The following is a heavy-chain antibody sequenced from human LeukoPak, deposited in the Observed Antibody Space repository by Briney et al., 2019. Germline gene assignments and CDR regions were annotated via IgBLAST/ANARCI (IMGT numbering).Heavy chain of an antibody. CDR3: ARDRAGIQLWLQVGAFDI. J-gene: IGHJ3*02. D-gene: IGHD5-18*01. CDR2: IKQDGGEK. V-gene: IGHV3-7*01. Sequence: GGSLRLSCVASGLTFSSYWMSWVRQAPGKGLEWVANIKQDGGEKYYVDSVKGRFTISRDNSKNTLYLQMNSLRAEDTAVYYCARDRAGIQLWLQVGAFDIWGQGTMVTVSS. CDR1: GLTFSSYW.